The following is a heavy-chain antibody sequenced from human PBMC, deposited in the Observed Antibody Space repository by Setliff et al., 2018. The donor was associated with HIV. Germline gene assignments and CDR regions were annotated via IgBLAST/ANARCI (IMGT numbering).Heavy chain of an antibody. Sequence: SETLSLTCIVSGASISTYSWSWIRQSPGKGLECIGYISTSGSTNYNPSLKSRVTISLDTSKNQFSLKLSSVTAADTAVYYCARDQADVYNYLLSGAFDFWGQGAMVTVSS. CDR1: GASISTYS. V-gene: IGHV4-4*09. CDR2: ISTSGST. D-gene: IGHD3-10*01. J-gene: IGHJ3*01. CDR3: ARDQADVYNYLLSGAFDF.